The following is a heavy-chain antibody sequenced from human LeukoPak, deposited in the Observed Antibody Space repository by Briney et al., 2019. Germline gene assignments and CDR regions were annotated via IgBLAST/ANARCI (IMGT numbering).Heavy chain of an antibody. Sequence: ASVKVSCKASGYTFTSYGISWVRQAPGQGLEWMGWISAYNGNTNYAQKLQGRVTMTTDTSTSTAYMELRSLRSDDTAVYYCARSLDDYVWGSYRSLYYWGQGTLVTVSS. CDR1: GYTFTSYG. D-gene: IGHD3-16*02. J-gene: IGHJ4*02. V-gene: IGHV1-18*01. CDR3: ARSLDDYVWGSYRSLYY. CDR2: ISAYNGNT.